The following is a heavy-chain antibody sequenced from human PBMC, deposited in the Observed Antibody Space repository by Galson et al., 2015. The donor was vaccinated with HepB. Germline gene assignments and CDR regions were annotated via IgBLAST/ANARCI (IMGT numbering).Heavy chain of an antibody. Sequence: TLSLTCTVSGDSISSDDYYWTWIRQHPGKGLEWIGYIYYSGSTYYNPSLKSRVTISVDTSKNQFSLKLSSVTAADTAVYYCARDRKWFRDLLYGGEYYYYMDVWGKGTTVTVSS. V-gene: IGHV4-31*03. D-gene: IGHD3-10*01. CDR1: GDSISSDDYY. CDR2: IYYSGST. CDR3: ARDRKWFRDLLYGGEYYYYMDV. J-gene: IGHJ6*03.